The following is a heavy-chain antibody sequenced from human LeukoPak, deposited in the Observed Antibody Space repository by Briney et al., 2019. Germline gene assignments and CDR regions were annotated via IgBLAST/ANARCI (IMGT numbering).Heavy chain of an antibody. J-gene: IGHJ4*02. CDR3: ARRRPDYYDSSGYRD. Sequence: SETLSLTCAVYGGSFSGYYWSWIRQPPGKGLEWIGEINHSGSTNYNPSLKSRVTISVDTSKNQFSLKLSSVTAADTAVYYCARRRPDYYDSSGYRDWGQGTLVTVSS. CDR1: GGSFSGYY. D-gene: IGHD3-22*01. V-gene: IGHV4-34*01. CDR2: INHSGST.